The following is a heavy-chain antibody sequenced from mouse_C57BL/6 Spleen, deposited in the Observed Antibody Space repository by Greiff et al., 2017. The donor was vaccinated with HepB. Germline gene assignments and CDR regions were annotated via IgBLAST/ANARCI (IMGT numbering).Heavy chain of an antibody. D-gene: IGHD2-2*01. V-gene: IGHV1-80*01. CDR1: GYAFSSYW. CDR3: ARSMVTTRVYYAMNY. CDR2: IYPGDGDT. Sequence: QVQLQQSGAELVKPGASVKISCKASGYAFSSYWMNWVKQRPGKGLEWIGQIYPGDGDTNYNGKFKGKATLTADKSSSPAYMQLSSLTSEDSAVYSCARSMVTTRVYYAMNYWGQGTSVTVSS. J-gene: IGHJ4*01.